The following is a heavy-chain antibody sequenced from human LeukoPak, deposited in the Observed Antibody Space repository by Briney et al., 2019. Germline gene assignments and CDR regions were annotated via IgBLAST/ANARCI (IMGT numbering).Heavy chain of an antibody. Sequence: SVKVSCKAPGGTFSSYAISWVRQAPGQGLEWMGRIIPILGIANYAQKFQGRVTITADKSTSTAYMELSSLRSEDTAVYYCARGDSYSSSWYVPYYYYGMDVWGQGTTVTVSS. CDR3: ARGDSYSSSWYVPYYYYGMDV. CDR2: IIPILGIA. V-gene: IGHV1-69*04. D-gene: IGHD6-13*01. J-gene: IGHJ6*02. CDR1: GGTFSSYA.